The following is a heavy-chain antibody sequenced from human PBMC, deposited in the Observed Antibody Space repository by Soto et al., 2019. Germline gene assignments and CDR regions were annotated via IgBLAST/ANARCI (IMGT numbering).Heavy chain of an antibody. J-gene: IGHJ4*02. CDR1: GGSFKSGSYS. Sequence: LSLTCTVSGGSFKSGSYSWSWIRQPPGKGLEWIGYVYHTGRTSYNPSLKSRVSISMDTSKNQFSLNLDSVTAADTAVYFCARDFGYFDCWGQGTLVTVSS. V-gene: IGHV4-61*01. D-gene: IGHD3-16*01. CDR2: VYHTGRT. CDR3: ARDFGYFDC.